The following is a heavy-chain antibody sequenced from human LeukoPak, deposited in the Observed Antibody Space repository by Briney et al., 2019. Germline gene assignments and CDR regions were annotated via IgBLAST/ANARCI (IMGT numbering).Heavy chain of an antibody. CDR1: GFTFSSYW. Sequence: QAGGSLRLSCAASGFTFSSYWMSWVRQAPGKGLEWVANIKQDGSEKYYVDSVKGRFTISRDNAKNSLYLQMNSLRAEDTAVYYCAREGVAAAGGDRGFDYWGQGTLVTVSS. J-gene: IGHJ4*02. CDR3: AREGVAAAGGDRGFDY. D-gene: IGHD6-13*01. V-gene: IGHV3-7*01. CDR2: IKQDGSEK.